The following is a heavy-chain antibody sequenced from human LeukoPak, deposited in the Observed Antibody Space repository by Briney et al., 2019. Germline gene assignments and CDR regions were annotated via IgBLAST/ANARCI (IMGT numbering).Heavy chain of an antibody. J-gene: IGHJ4*02. V-gene: IGHV1-24*01. Sequence: ASVKVSCKVSGCTLTELSMHWVRQAPGKGLEWMGGFDPEDGETIYAQKFQGRVTMTEDTSTDTAYMELSSLRSEDTAVYYCATGPSMVRGVSFEHDYWGQGTLVTVSS. CDR3: ATGPSMVRGVSFEHDY. D-gene: IGHD3-10*01. CDR1: GCTLTELS. CDR2: FDPEDGET.